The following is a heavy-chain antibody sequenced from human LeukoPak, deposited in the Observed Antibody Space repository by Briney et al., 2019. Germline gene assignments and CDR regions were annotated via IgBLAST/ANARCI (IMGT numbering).Heavy chain of an antibody. Sequence: ASVKVSCKATGYTFTGNYMHWVRQAPGQGLEWMGWINPNSGDTNYAQKFQGRVTVTRDTSSSTSYLELSRLRSDDTAIYYWARSQHNTFDPWGRGTLVTVSS. CDR3: ARSQHNTFDP. V-gene: IGHV1-2*02. J-gene: IGHJ5*02. CDR2: INPNSGDT. CDR1: GYTFTGNY.